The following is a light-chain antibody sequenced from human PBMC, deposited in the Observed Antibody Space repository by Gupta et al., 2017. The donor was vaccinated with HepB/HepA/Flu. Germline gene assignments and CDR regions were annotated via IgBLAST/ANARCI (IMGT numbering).Light chain of an antibody. J-gene: IGLJ1*01. CDR3: PVWDADSDHYV. CDR1: NVGSQS. CDR2: DDR. V-gene: IGLV3-21*02. Sequence: SYVLTQPPSVSGAPGRTASITCEENNVGSQSVQWYQHKPGQAPVLVVYDDRNRPSGIPERFSGSKAGNTATLTISRVEAGEEAEYYCPVWDADSDHYVFGTGTGVTVL.